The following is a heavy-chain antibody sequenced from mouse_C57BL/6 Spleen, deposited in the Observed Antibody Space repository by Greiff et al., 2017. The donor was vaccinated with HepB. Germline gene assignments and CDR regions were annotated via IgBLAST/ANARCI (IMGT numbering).Heavy chain of an antibody. CDR1: GYTFTSYW. CDR2: INPSSGYT. CDR3: ARSVTGTVYAMDY. J-gene: IGHJ4*01. D-gene: IGHD4-1*01. V-gene: IGHV1-7*01. Sequence: VQLQQSGAELAKPGASVKLSRKASGYTFTSYWMHWVKQRPGQGLEWIGYINPSSGYTKYNQKFKDKATLTADKSSSTAYMQLSSLTYEDSAVYYCARSVTGTVYAMDYWGQGTSVTVSS.